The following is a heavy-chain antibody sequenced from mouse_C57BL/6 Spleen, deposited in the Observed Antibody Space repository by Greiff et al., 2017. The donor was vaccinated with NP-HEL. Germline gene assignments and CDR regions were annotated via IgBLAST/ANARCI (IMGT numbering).Heavy chain of an antibody. CDR1: GYAFSSSW. CDR3: ARVEGFAY. J-gene: IGHJ3*01. CDR2: IYPGDGDP. V-gene: IGHV1-82*01. Sequence: VQLQQSGPELVKPGASVKISCKASGYAFSSSWMNWVKQRPGKGLEWIGRIYPGDGDPNYNGKFKGKATLTADKSSSTAYMQLRSLTSEDSAVYFCARVEGFAYWGQGTLVTVSA.